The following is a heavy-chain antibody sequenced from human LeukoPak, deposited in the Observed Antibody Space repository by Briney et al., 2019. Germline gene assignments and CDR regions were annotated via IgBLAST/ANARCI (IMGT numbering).Heavy chain of an antibody. V-gene: IGHV3-21*01. D-gene: IGHD2-2*02. CDR1: GFTFSSYS. Sequence: AGGSLRLSCAASGFTFSSYSMNWVRQAPGKGLEWVSSISSSSSYIYYADSVKGRFTISRDNAKNSLYLQMNSLRAEDTAVYYCAREYCSSTSCYNDAFDIWGQGTMVTVSS. CDR3: AREYCSSTSCYNDAFDI. CDR2: ISSSSSYI. J-gene: IGHJ3*02.